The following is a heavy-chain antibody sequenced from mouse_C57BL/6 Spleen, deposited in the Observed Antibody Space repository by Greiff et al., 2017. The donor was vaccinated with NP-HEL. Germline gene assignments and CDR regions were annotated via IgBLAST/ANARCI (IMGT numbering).Heavy chain of an antibody. CDR2: IHPNSGST. V-gene: IGHV1-64*01. D-gene: IGHD1-1*02. Sequence: VQLQQPGAELVKPGASVKLSCKASGYTFTSYWMHWVKQRPGQGLEWIGMIHPNSGSTNYNEKFKSKATLTVDKSSSTAYMQLSSLTSEDSAVYYCARRGWEGDYLDYWGQGTTLTVSS. CDR1: GYTFTSYW. J-gene: IGHJ2*01. CDR3: ARRGWEGDYLDY.